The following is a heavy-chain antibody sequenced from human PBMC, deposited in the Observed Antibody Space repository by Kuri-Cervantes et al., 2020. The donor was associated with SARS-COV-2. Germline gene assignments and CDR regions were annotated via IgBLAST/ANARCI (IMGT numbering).Heavy chain of an antibody. Sequence: ETLSLTCEVSGFLLSASAIHWVRQASGKGLEWVGRVRGKANNYATAYAASVKGRFIISRDDSKNMAYLQMNSLKTEDTAVYYCTTLIDYWGQGALVTVSS. CDR1: GFLLSASA. CDR3: TTLIDY. V-gene: IGHV3-73*01. CDR2: VRGKANNYAT. J-gene: IGHJ4*02.